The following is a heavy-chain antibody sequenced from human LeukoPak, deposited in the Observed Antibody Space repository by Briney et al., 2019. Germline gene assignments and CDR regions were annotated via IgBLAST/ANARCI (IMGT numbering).Heavy chain of an antibody. CDR1: GYFFTSYW. Sequence: GGSLKISCKGSGYFFTSYWIGWVRRMPGKGLEGMGVIFPGDSDTRYSPSFQGRVTISADKPISTAYLQWSSLKASDTAMYYCARHYGSGLGADYYYYYYMDVWGKGTTVTISS. CDR3: ARHYGSGLGADYYYYYYMDV. D-gene: IGHD3-10*01. CDR2: IFPGDSDT. V-gene: IGHV5-51*01. J-gene: IGHJ6*03.